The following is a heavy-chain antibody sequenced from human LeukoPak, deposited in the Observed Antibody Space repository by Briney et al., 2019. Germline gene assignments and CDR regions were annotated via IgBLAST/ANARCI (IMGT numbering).Heavy chain of an antibody. V-gene: IGHV1-18*01. Sequence: ASVKVSCKASGYTFTSYGISWVRQAPGQGLERMGWISAYNGNTNYAQKLQGRVTMTTDTSTSTAYMELRSLRSDDTAVYYCARDRGIKWELPYYFDYWGQGTLVTVSS. CDR2: ISAYNGNT. D-gene: IGHD1-26*01. CDR3: ARDRGIKWELPYYFDY. CDR1: GYTFTSYG. J-gene: IGHJ4*02.